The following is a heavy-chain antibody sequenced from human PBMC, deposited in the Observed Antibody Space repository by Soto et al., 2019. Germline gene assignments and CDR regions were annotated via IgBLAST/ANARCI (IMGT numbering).Heavy chain of an antibody. CDR1: GFAFRSHW. J-gene: IGHJ4*02. Sequence: GGSLRLSCGASGFAFRSHWMSWVRQAPGKGLEWVANINQDGSQKYYVDSVKGRFTISRDNAKNSLYLQMNSLRAEDTAVYYCAKDLSVLATIQYFDSWGQGTLVTVSS. CDR2: INQDGSQK. V-gene: IGHV3-7*01. CDR3: AKDLSVLATIQYFDS. D-gene: IGHD5-12*01.